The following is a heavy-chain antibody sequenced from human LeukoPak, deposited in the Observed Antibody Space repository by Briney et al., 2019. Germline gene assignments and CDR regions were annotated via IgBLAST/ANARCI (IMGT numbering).Heavy chain of an antibody. Sequence: GGSLRLSCAASGFTFSSHGMNWVRQAPGKGLEWVSGIRGDGVTTYYADSVEGRFTISRDNSKNTLYLQMNSLRAEDTAVYYCAKRYGSGSHFDYWGQGTLVTVSS. V-gene: IGHV3-23*01. CDR1: GFTFSSHG. J-gene: IGHJ4*02. CDR3: AKRYGSGSHFDY. CDR2: IRGDGVTT. D-gene: IGHD3-10*01.